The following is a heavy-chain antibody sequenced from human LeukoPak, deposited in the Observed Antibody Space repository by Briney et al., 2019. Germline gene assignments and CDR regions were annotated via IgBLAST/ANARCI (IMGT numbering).Heavy chain of an antibody. CDR1: GFTFSSYG. CDR3: ARVMNDYGDYVFDY. D-gene: IGHD4-17*01. CDR2: ISSRNNYI. Sequence: GGSLRLSCAASGFTFSSYGMHWVRQAPGKGLEWVSSISSRNNYIYYADSVKGRFTISRDNAKNSLYLQMNSLRAEDTAVYYCARVMNDYGDYVFDYWGQGTLVTVSS. V-gene: IGHV3-21*01. J-gene: IGHJ4*02.